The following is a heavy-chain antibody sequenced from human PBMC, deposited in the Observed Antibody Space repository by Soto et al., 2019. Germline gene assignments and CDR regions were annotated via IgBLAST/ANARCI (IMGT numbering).Heavy chain of an antibody. Sequence: TMSLTCTLVGFSIGSVPYACVLIGEPPGEGLEWIGTFYYSESTHYNPSLESRVTISVDTSKNQFSLKVSSVTVADTAVYYCARRGGYCSRTSCHGHYGIDVCGQGTTVS. CDR3: ARRGGYCSRTSCHGHYGIDV. CDR2: FYYSEST. CDR1: GFSIGSVPYA. V-gene: IGHV4-39*01. D-gene: IGHD2-2*01. J-gene: IGHJ6*02.